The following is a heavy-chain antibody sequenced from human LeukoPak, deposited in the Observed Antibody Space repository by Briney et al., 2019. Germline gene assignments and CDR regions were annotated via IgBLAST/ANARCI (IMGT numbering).Heavy chain of an antibody. CDR1: GGSITSGDYY. V-gene: IGHV4-30-4*08. CDR3: AGPSSPRYYYYGMDV. CDR2: INHSGST. Sequence: SQTLSPTCTVSGGSITSGDYYWSWIRQPPGKGLEWIGEINHSGSTNYNPSLKSRVTISVDTSKNQFSLKLSSVTAADTAVYYCAGPSSPRYYYYGMDVWGQGTTVTVSS. J-gene: IGHJ6*02.